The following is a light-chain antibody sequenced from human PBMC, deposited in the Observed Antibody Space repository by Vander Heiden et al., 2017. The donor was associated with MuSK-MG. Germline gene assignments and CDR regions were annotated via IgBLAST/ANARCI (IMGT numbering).Light chain of an antibody. CDR2: DAS. J-gene: IGKJ3*01. CDR3: QQYRNGHRSIFP. Sequence: EIVMTQSPATLSVSPGERATLSCRASQSIGSNLAWYQQKPGQAPRPLIYDASTRATGSTDRFSGSGFGKECTITISSLSSEECEFYSCQQYRNGHRSIFPFGHGTKVDVK. CDR1: QSIGSN. V-gene: IGKV3-15*01.